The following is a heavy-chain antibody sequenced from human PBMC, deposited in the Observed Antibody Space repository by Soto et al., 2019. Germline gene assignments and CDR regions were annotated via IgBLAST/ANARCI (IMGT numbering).Heavy chain of an antibody. CDR3: ARGLGGRRYGMDV. Sequence: PSETLSLTCAVYGGSFSGYYWSWIRQPPGKGLEWIGEINHSGSTNYNPSLKSRVTISVDTSKNQFSLKLSSVTAADTAVYYCARGLGGRRYGMDVWGQGTTVTVSS. D-gene: IGHD3-16*01. CDR2: INHSGST. V-gene: IGHV4-34*01. CDR1: GGSFSGYY. J-gene: IGHJ6*02.